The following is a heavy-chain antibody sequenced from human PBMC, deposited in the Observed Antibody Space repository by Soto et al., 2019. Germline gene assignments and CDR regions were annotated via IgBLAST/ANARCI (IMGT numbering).Heavy chain of an antibody. CDR3: ARDVNYGDGTAYYDVFDI. J-gene: IGHJ3*02. D-gene: IGHD4-17*01. Sequence: DVQLVESGGDSVQPGGSLRLSCAASGFTFGNYWMAWVRQAPGKGLEWVANIRGDGSREYYLDSVRGRFSVSRDNAQESLYLQMTGLRVEDTAVYYCARDVNYGDGTAYYDVFDIWGQGTVVTVSS. CDR1: GFTFGNYW. V-gene: IGHV3-7*05. CDR2: IRGDGSRE.